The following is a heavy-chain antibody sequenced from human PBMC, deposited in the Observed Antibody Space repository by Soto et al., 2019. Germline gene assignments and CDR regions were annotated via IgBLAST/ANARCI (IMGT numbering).Heavy chain of an antibody. V-gene: IGHV3-23*01. D-gene: IGHD5-18*01. CDR2: INSYDRGP. J-gene: IGHJ6*02. CDR3: ARGGPYGGDNYYTGMDV. Sequence: GGSLRLSCAASGFTFSKYALTWVRQSPGKGLEWVSAINSYDRGPYYIDSVRGRFTISIDNSKNMLYLQMNDLRADDSAVYYCARGGPYGGDNYYTGMDVWGRGTTVTVSS. CDR1: GFTFSKYA.